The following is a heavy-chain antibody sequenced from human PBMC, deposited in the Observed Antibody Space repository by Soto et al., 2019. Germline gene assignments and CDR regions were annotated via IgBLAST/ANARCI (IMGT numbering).Heavy chain of an antibody. CDR1: GGSISSSSYY. CDR3: ARDGEFIDY. Sequence: SETLSLTCTVSGGSISSSSYYWGWIRQPPGKGLEWIGSIYYSGSTYYNPSLKSRVTISVDTSKNQFSLKLSSVTAADTAVYYCARDGEFIDYWGQGTLVTVSS. D-gene: IGHD3-10*01. J-gene: IGHJ4*02. V-gene: IGHV4-39*01. CDR2: IYYSGST.